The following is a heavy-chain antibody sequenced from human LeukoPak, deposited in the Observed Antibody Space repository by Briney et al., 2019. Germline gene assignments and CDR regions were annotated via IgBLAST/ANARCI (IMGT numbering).Heavy chain of an antibody. D-gene: IGHD3-10*01. CDR3: AKAHADGSGSFLRPLDV. J-gene: IGHJ6*02. V-gene: IGHV3-23*01. CDR2: ISDSGGST. Sequence: GGSLRLSCAASGFSFSSYAMNWVRQAPGKGLEWVSVISDSGGSTYYADSVKDRFTISRDNSKNTLYLQMNSLRAKDTAMYYCAKAHADGSGSFLRPLDVWGQGTTVTVSS. CDR1: GFSFSSYA.